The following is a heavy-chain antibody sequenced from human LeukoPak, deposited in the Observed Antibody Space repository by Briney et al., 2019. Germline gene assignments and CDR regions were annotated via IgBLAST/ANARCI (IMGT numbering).Heavy chain of an antibody. CDR1: GFPFNAYW. J-gene: IGHJ4*02. D-gene: IGHD6-13*01. CDR2: IRQDGDTK. V-gene: IGHV3-7*03. Sequence: GGSLRLSYAASGFPFNAYWMTWVRQAPGKGLEWVANIRQDGDTKYYVDSVKGRFTISRDKAMNSLYLQMNSLRAEDTAIYYCARSLPYGTTWYGRSDFWGQGTLVTVPS. CDR3: ARSLPYGTTWYGRSDF.